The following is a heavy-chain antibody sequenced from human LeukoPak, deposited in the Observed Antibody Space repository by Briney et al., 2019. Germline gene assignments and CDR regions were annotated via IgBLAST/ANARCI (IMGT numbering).Heavy chain of an antibody. Sequence: SETLSLTCTVSGGSISSYYWSWIRQPPGKGLEWIGYIYYSGSTNYNPSLKSRVTISVDTSKNQFSLKLSSVTAADTAVYYCARGPGSGSYYLYYYYYMDVWGKGTTVTVSS. V-gene: IGHV4-59*01. CDR1: GGSISSYY. CDR2: IYYSGST. D-gene: IGHD3-10*01. CDR3: ARGPGSGSYYLYYYYYMDV. J-gene: IGHJ6*03.